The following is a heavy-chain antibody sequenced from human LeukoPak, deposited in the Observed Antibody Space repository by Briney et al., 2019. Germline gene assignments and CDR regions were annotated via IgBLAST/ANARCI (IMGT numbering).Heavy chain of an antibody. CDR3: ATRRVGATFDY. Sequence: SETLSLTCTVSGGSVNSGSSYWSWIRQPPGKGLEWIGCISYSGSTNYNPSLRSRVTMSLDTSKNQFSLTLSSVTAADTAVYFCATRRVGATFDYWGQGTLVTVSS. V-gene: IGHV4-61*01. CDR2: ISYSGST. D-gene: IGHD1-26*01. J-gene: IGHJ4*02. CDR1: GGSVNSGSSY.